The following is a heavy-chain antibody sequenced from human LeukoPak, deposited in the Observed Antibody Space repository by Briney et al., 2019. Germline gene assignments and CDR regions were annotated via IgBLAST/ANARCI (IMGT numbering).Heavy chain of an antibody. V-gene: IGHV4-4*07. CDR1: GGFINGYY. CDR2: VYTSGIT. D-gene: IGHD3-9*01. Sequence: SETLSLTCTVSGGFINGYYWSWIRQPAGKGLEWIGRVYTSGITNYNPSLKSRITMSVGTSKNQFSLKLTSVTAADTAVYYCARHNGFDRGYYYYMDVWGKGTTVTVSS. J-gene: IGHJ6*03. CDR3: ARHNGFDRGYYYYMDV.